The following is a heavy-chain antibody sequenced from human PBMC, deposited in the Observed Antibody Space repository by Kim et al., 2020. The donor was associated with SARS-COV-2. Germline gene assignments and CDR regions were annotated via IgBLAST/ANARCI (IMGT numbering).Heavy chain of an antibody. J-gene: IGHJ6*02. CDR2: IVVGSGNT. V-gene: IGHV1-58*01. Sequence: SVKVSCKASGFTFTSSAVQWVRQARGQRLEWIGWIVVGSGNTNYAQKFQERVTITRDMSTSTAYMELSSLRSEDTAVYYCAADPVLRFFGTNPEERGMDVWGQGTTVTVSS. D-gene: IGHD3-3*01. CDR1: GFTFTSSA. CDR3: AADPVLRFFGTNPEERGMDV.